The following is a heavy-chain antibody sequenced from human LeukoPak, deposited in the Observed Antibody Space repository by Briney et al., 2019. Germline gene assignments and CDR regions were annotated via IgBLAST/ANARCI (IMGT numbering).Heavy chain of an antibody. J-gene: IGHJ4*02. Sequence: GGSLRLSCAASGFTFSSYDMHWVRQATGKGLEWVSAIGTAGDTYYPGSVKGRFTISRENAKNFLYLQMNSLRAGDTAVYYCARAVAGYYDSSGPVDYWGQGTLVTVSS. CDR1: GFTFSSYD. CDR3: ARAVAGYYDSSGPVDY. D-gene: IGHD3-22*01. CDR2: IGTAGDT. V-gene: IGHV3-13*01.